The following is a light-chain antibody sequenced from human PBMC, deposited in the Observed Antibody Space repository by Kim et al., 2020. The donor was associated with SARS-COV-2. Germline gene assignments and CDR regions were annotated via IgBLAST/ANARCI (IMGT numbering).Light chain of an antibody. J-gene: IGKJ4*01. CDR2: GAS. Sequence: SPGERATLSCRASQSVRSNYLTWYQQKPGQAPRILIYGASSRATGIPDRFSGTGSGTDFTLIISRLEPEDFAVYYCQQYGSSPLTFGGGTKVDIK. V-gene: IGKV3-20*01. CDR1: QSVRSNY. CDR3: QQYGSSPLT.